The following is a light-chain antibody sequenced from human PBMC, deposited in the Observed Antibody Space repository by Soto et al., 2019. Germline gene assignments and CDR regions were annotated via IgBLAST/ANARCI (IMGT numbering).Light chain of an antibody. CDR3: QQRSNCPST. CDR2: DAS. J-gene: IGKJ4*01. V-gene: IGKV3-11*01. CDR1: QSVSSY. Sequence: EIVLTQSPATLSLSPGERATLSCRASQSVSSYLAWYQQKPGQAPRLLIYDASNRATGIPARFSGSGSGTDFTITISSLAPEDFAFYYCQQRSNCPSTFGGGTKVEIK.